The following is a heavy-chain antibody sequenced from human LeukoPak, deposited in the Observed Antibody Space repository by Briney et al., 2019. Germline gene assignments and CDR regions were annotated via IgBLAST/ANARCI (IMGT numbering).Heavy chain of an antibody. J-gene: IGHJ4*02. CDR3: KPSPTYSRGYDY. CDR2: IKSKTDGGTT. CDR1: GFTFSNAW. Sequence: GGSLRLSCAASGFTFSNAWMSWVRQAPGKGLEWVGRIKSKTDGGTTDYVAPVKGRFTISRDDSKNTLYLQMNSLKTEDTAVYYCKPSPTYSRGYDYWGQGTLVTVSS. D-gene: IGHD6-25*01. V-gene: IGHV3-15*01.